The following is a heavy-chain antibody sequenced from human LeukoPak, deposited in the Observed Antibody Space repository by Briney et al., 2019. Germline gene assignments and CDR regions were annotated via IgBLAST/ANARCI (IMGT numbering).Heavy chain of an antibody. Sequence: GGSLRLSCAASGFTFSSYWMSWVRQAPGKGLEWVANIKQDGSEKYYVDSVKGRFTISRDNAKNSLYLQMNSLRAEDSAVYYCAREGGVWQWLAYVGYWGQGALVTVSS. V-gene: IGHV3-7*01. CDR1: GFTFSSYW. CDR2: IKQDGSEK. D-gene: IGHD6-19*01. J-gene: IGHJ4*02. CDR3: AREGGVWQWLAYVGY.